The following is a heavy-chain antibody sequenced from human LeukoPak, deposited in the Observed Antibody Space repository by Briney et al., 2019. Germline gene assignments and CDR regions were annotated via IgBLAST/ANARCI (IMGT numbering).Heavy chain of an antibody. J-gene: IGHJ4*02. CDR3: ARVIRSETRYFDY. CDR1: GGSISSSSYY. CDR2: IYYSGST. D-gene: IGHD2-21*01. V-gene: IGHV4-39*01. Sequence: SETLSLTCTVSGGSISSSSYYWGWIRQPPGKGLEWIGSIYYSGSTYYNPSLKSQVTISVDTSKNQFSLKLSSVTAADTAVYYCARVIRSETRYFDYWGQGTLVTVSS.